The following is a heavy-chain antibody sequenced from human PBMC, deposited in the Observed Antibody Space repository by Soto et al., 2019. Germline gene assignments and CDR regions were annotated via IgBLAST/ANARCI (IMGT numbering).Heavy chain of an antibody. J-gene: IGHJ6*03. CDR1: GFTVSSKY. D-gene: IGHD2-15*01. CDR2: IQSGGPT. V-gene: IGHV3-66*01. Sequence: SLRLSCAASGFTVSSKYMSWVRQAPGKGLEWVSLIQSGGPTYYADSVKGRFTISRDTSENTVHLQMDSLRAEDTAVYYCARDDVRGYGGRCYGVPLDVWGTGTTVTVSS. CDR3: ARDDVRGYGGRCYGVPLDV.